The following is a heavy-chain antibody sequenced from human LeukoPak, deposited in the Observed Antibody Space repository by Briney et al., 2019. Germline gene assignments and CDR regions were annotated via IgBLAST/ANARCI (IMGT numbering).Heavy chain of an antibody. D-gene: IGHD6-13*01. CDR1: GGSISSGGYS. Sequence: SETLSLTCAVSGGSISSGGYSWSWLRQPPGKGLEWIGYIYQRGRTYYHPSLKGQFTISVNRSKNQFSLKLSSVTAADTAVYSCARSASPPFSVSSSWYYVDYWGQGTLVTVSS. CDR2: IYQRGRT. V-gene: IGHV4-30-2*01. J-gene: IGHJ4*02. CDR3: ARSASPPFSVSSSWYYVDY.